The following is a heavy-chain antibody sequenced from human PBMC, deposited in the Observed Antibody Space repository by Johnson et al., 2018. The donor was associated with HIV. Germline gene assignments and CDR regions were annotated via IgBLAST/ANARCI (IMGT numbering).Heavy chain of an antibody. V-gene: IGHV3-9*01. D-gene: IGHD5-12*01. CDR2: ISWNSGSI. CDR1: GFTFDDYA. Sequence: LVESGGGLVQPGRSLRLSCAASGFTFDDYAMHWVRQAPGKGLEWVSGISWNSGSIGYADSVKGRFTISRDNSKNTLYLQMHSLRAEDTAVYYCARGGIVATYAFDIWGQGTMVTVSS. CDR3: ARGGIVATYAFDI. J-gene: IGHJ3*02.